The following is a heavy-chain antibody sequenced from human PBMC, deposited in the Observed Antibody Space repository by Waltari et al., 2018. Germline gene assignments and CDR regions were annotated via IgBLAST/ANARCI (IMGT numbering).Heavy chain of an antibody. D-gene: IGHD1-1*01. CDR1: GGSFNDYS. V-gene: IGHV4-34*01. CDR2: INHSGDT. Sequence: QVQIHQWGAGLLRPSATLSLPCAVSGGSFNDYSWSWIRQPPGKGLEWIGQINHSGDTDYNPSLMSRVSMSVDTSKKQVSLKLTSVTAADTAMYYCGNLARWGQGTRVTVSS. J-gene: IGHJ3*01. CDR3: GNLAR.